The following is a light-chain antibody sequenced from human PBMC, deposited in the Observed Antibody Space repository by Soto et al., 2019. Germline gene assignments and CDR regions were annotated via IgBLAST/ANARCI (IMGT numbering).Light chain of an antibody. V-gene: IGLV2-8*01. J-gene: IGLJ2*01. CDR1: SSDVGYYDY. CDR3: SSYTSTVV. CDR2: EVT. Sequence: QSVLTQPPSASGFPGQSVTISCTGTSSDVGYYDYVSWYQQHPGKAPKLVIYEVTKRPSGVPDRVSASKSGNTASLTVSGLRAEDEADYYCSSYTSTVVFGGGTKLTVL.